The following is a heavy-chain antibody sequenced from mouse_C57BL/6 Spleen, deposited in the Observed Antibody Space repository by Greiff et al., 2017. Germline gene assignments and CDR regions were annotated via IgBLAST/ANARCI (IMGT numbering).Heavy chain of an antibody. Sequence: QVQLKQSDAELVKPGASVKISCKVSGYTFTDHTIHWMKQRPEQGLEWIGYIYPRDGSTKYNEKFKGKATLTADKSSSTAYMQLNSLTSEDSAVYFCASPAPFITTVVAPFDYWGQGTTLTVSS. J-gene: IGHJ2*01. CDR1: GYTFTDHT. V-gene: IGHV1-78*01. CDR2: IYPRDGST. CDR3: ASPAPFITTVVAPFDY. D-gene: IGHD1-1*01.